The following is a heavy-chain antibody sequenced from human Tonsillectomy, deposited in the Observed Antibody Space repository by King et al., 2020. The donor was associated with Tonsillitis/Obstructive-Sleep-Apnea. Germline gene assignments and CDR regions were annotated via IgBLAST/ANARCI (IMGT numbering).Heavy chain of an antibody. Sequence: QLVQSGGGLVKPGGSLRLSCAASGFTLGSYWMSWVRQAPGKGLEWVANIKQDGREKHYVDSVKGRFTISRDNAKSSLYLQMNSLRAEDTAVYYCARRWSSGYFYYYYMDVWGKGTTVTVSS. V-gene: IGHV3-7*01. D-gene: IGHD3-22*01. CDR1: GFTLGSYW. J-gene: IGHJ6*03. CDR2: IKQDGREK. CDR3: ARRWSSGYFYYYYMDV.